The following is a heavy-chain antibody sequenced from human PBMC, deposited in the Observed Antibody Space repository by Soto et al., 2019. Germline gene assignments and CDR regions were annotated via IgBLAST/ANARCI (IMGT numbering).Heavy chain of an antibody. V-gene: IGHV1-69*02. J-gene: IGHJ4*02. CDR1: GGTFSSYT. CDR3: AREDCSGGSCPLDY. Sequence: QVQLVQSGAEVKKPGSSVKVSCKASGGTFSSYTISWVRQVPGQGLEWMGRIIPILGIANYAQKFQGRVTITADKSTSTAYMELSSLRSEDTAVYYCAREDCSGGSCPLDYWGQGTLVTVSS. D-gene: IGHD2-15*01. CDR2: IIPILGIA.